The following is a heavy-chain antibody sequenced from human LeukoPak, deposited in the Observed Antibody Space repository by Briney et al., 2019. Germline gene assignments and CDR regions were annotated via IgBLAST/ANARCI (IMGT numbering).Heavy chain of an antibody. V-gene: IGHV4-34*01. Sequence: PSETLSLTCAVYGGSFSGYYWSWIRQPPGKGLEWIGEINHSGSTNYNPSLKSRVTISVDKSKNQFSLMLTSVTAADTAVYYCARNGYYSADYWGQGTLVTVSS. J-gene: IGHJ4*02. CDR2: INHSGST. CDR1: GGSFSGYY. CDR3: ARNGYYSADY. D-gene: IGHD4-17*01.